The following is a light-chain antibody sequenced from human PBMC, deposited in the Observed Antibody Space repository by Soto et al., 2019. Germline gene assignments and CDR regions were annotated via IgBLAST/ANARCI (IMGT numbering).Light chain of an antibody. Sequence: EVVMTLSPATLSVSPGERATLSCRASQSVSSNLAWYQQKPGQAPRLLIYGASTRATGIPARFSGSGSGTEFTLTISSLQSEDFAVYYCQQYNNWPRTFGQGTKVAI. CDR1: QSVSSN. CDR3: QQYNNWPRT. CDR2: GAS. V-gene: IGKV3-15*01. J-gene: IGKJ1*01.